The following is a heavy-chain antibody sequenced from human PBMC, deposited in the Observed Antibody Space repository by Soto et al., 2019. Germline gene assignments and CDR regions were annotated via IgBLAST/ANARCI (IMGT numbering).Heavy chain of an antibody. Sequence: GGSLRLSCAASGFTFSSYGMHWVRQAPGKGLEWVAVISYDGSNKYYADSVKGRFTISRDNSKNTLYLQMNSLRAEDTAVYYCAKSQHPNVEGTIDFDYWGQGTLVTVSS. CDR3: AKSQHPNVEGTIDFDY. V-gene: IGHV3-30*18. J-gene: IGHJ4*02. D-gene: IGHD1-1*01. CDR1: GFTFSSYG. CDR2: ISYDGSNK.